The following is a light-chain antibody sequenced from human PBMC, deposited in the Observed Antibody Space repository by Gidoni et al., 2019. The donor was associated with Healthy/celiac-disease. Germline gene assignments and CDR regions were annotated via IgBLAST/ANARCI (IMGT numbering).Light chain of an antibody. CDR1: SSDVGSYNL. CDR2: EVS. J-gene: IGLJ3*02. CDR3: CSYGGRSTLWV. Sequence: QSALTQPASVSGSPGQSITISCTGTSSDVGSYNLVSWYQQQPGKAPKLIIYEVSKRPSAVSNRFSGSKSGNTASLTISGLQAEDEADYYCCSYGGRSTLWVFGGGTKLTVL. V-gene: IGLV2-23*02.